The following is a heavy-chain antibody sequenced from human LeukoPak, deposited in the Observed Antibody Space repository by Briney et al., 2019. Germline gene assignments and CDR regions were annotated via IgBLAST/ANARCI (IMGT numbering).Heavy chain of an antibody. CDR3: ARADDGANSWVNY. D-gene: IGHD4-23*01. Sequence: GGSLRLSCAASGFMFNRYWMTWVRQAPGKGLEWVATIKEDGSEKYYVDSVKGRFTISRDNAKKSLYLQMHSLRVADTAVYYCARADDGANSWVNYWGQGTLVTVSS. V-gene: IGHV3-7*02. CDR2: IKEDGSEK. CDR1: GFMFNRYW. J-gene: IGHJ4*02.